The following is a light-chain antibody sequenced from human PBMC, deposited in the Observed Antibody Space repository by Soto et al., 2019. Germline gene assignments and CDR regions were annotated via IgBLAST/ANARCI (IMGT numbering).Light chain of an antibody. V-gene: IGLV1-40*01. CDR3: QSYDAGLSGYV. CDR1: SSNIGAGYD. CDR2: LNS. J-gene: IGLJ1*01. Sequence: QPVLTQPPSVSGAPGQRVTISCTGTSSNIGAGYDVHWYQQLPGTAPRLLISLNSNRPSGVPDRFSGSKSGTSASLAITGLQAEDEADYYCQSYDAGLSGYVFGTGTKLTVL.